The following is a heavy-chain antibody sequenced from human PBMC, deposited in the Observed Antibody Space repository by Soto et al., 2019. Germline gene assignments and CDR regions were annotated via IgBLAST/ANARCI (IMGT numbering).Heavy chain of an antibody. CDR3: ARLQTAVPHY. CDR1: CDSISGIPYY. D-gene: IGHD6-19*01. CDR2: IFRDGYX. J-gene: IGHJ4*02. V-gene: IGHV4-39*01. Sequence: PSETLSLTCSVSCDSISGIPYYWGWIRQPPGKRLEWIGSIFRDGYXXYTPSLKXXVTISVDTSKXRFSLXRTSVASADKAIYFCARLQTAVPHYWRQGILVTVSS.